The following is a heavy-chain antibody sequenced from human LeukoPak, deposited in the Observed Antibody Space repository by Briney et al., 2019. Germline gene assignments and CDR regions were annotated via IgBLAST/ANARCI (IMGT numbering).Heavy chain of an antibody. V-gene: IGHV1-2*02. J-gene: IGHJ4*02. D-gene: IGHD1-14*01. CDR3: ARASGDGNFDY. CDR1: GYTFTSHY. CDR2: INPNSGGT. Sequence: ASVKVSCKASGYTFTSHYMHWVRQAPGQGLELMGWINPNSGGTNYAQKFRGRVTMTRDTSISTAYMELSRLRSDDTAVYFCARASGDGNFDYWGQGTLVTVSS.